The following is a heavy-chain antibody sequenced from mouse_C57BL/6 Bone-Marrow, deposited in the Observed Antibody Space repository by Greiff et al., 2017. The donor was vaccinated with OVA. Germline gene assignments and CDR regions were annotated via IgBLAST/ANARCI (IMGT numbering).Heavy chain of an antibody. CDR2: IRLKSDNYAT. CDR1: GFTFSNYW. J-gene: IGHJ3*01. CDR3: TGDYDYPWFAY. D-gene: IGHD2-4*01. Sequence: EVKLVESGGGLVQPGGSMKLSCVASGFTFSNYWMNWVRQSPEKGLEWVAQIRLKSDNYATHYAVSVKGRFTISRDDSKSSVYLQMSNIRAEDTGIYCCTGDYDYPWFAYWGQGTLVTVSA. V-gene: IGHV6-3*01.